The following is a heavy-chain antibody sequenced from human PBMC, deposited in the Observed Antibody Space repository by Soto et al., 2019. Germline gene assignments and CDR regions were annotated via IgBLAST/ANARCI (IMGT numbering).Heavy chain of an antibody. J-gene: IGHJ6*02. CDR3: AREKIAVAGYGMDV. Sequence: GSLRLSCGASAVAFSSHAVNWVRQASGKGLDWVSVISGSGSSTYYADSVKGRFTISRDNSKNTLYLQMNSLRAEDTAVYYCAREKIAVAGYGMDVWGQGTTVTVSS. D-gene: IGHD6-19*01. CDR2: ISGSGSST. V-gene: IGHV3-23*01. CDR1: AVAFSSHA.